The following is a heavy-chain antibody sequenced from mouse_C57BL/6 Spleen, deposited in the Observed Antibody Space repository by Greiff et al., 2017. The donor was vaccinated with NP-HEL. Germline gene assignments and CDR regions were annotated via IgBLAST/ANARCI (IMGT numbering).Heavy chain of an antibody. CDR1: GFTFSDYG. J-gene: IGHJ2*01. Sequence: DVMLVESGGGLVKPGGSLKLSCAASGFTFSDYGMHWVRQAPEKGLEWVAYISSGSSTIYYADTVKGRFTISRVNAKNTLFLQMTSLRSEDTAMYYCARTDGNYPYYCDYWGQGTTLTVSS. CDR2: ISSGSSTI. CDR3: ARTDGNYPYYCDY. D-gene: IGHD2-1*01. V-gene: IGHV5-17*01.